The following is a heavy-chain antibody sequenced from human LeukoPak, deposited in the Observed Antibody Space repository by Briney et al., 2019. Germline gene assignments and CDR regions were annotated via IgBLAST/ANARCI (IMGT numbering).Heavy chain of an antibody. J-gene: IGHJ1*01. CDR3: ARHDQWLPQEAECFQH. Sequence: PSETLSLTCTVSGGSISSSSYYWGWIRQPPGKGLEWIGSIYYSGSTYYNPSLKSRVTISVDTSKNQFSLKLSSVTAADTAVYYCARHDQWLPQEAECFQHWGQGTLVTVSS. CDR1: GGSISSSSYY. D-gene: IGHD6-19*01. CDR2: IYYSGST. V-gene: IGHV4-39*01.